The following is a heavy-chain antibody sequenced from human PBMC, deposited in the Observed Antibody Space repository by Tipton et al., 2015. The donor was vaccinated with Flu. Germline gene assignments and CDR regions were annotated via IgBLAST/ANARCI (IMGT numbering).Heavy chain of an antibody. CDR3: ARRTYSNYVSEPKNWFDP. D-gene: IGHD4-11*01. CDR1: GDSIRSDYY. J-gene: IGHJ5*02. Sequence: TLSLTCTVSGDSIRSDYYWGWIRQPPGKGLEWIGNIFHTGSTYYNPSLKGRVSFSVERSKNQFSLKVISVTATDTAVYYCARRTYSNYVSEPKNWFDPWGQGILVTVSS. CDR2: IFHTGST. V-gene: IGHV4-38-2*02.